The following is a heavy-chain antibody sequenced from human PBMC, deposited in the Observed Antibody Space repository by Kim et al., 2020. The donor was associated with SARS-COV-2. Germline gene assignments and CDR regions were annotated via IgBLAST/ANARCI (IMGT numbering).Heavy chain of an antibody. CDR3: AIAIRITMVRGVKGQNFDY. CDR1: GGSFSGYY. CDR2: INHSGNT. V-gene: IGHV4-34*01. Sequence: SETLSLTCAVYGGSFSGYYWSWIRQPPGKGLEWIGEINHSGNTNYNPSLKSRVTISVDTSKNQFSLKLSSVTAADTAVYYCAIAIRITMVRGVKGQNFDYWGQGTLVTVSS. D-gene: IGHD3-10*01. J-gene: IGHJ4*02.